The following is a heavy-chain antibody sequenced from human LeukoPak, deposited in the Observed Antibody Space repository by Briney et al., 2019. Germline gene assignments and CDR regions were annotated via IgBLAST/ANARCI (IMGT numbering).Heavy chain of an antibody. V-gene: IGHV3-23*01. Sequence: PGGSLRLSCAASGFSVSSNYINWVRQAPGKGLEWVSTISASGTSTYHADSVKGRLTISRDSSKNTLYLQMNSLRAEDTAVYYCAGLWFGDLLAFDYWGQGTLVTVSS. CDR1: GFSVSSNY. CDR2: ISASGTST. D-gene: IGHD3-10*01. J-gene: IGHJ4*02. CDR3: AGLWFGDLLAFDY.